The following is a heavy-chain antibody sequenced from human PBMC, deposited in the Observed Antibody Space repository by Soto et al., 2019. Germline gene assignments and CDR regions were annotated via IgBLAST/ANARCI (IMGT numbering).Heavy chain of an antibody. CDR1: GFMFGSHT. J-gene: IGHJ5*02. CDR3: AREVVGPTSNWFDP. V-gene: IGHV3-21*06. CDR2: ISSVSSYI. D-gene: IGHD1-26*01. Sequence: EVQLVESGGGLVKPGGSLRLSCAASGFMFGSHTMTWVRQAPGKGLEWVASISSVSSYIYYADSVKGRFTISRDNAKDSLYLQMDSLRAEDTAVYFGAREVVGPTSNWFDPWGKGPLVPVSS.